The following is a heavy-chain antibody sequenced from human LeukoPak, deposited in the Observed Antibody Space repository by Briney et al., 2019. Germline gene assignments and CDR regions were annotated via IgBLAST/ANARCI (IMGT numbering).Heavy chain of an antibody. V-gene: IGHV3-48*03. CDR2: ISSSGSTI. D-gene: IGHD3-10*01. CDR1: GFTFSSYE. CDR3: AVVRGVILVY. Sequence: GGSLRLSCAASGFTFSSYEMNWVRQAPGKGLEWVSYISSSGSTIYYADSVKGRSTISRDNAKNSLYLQMNSLRAEDTAVYYCAVVRGVILVYWGQGTLVTVSS. J-gene: IGHJ4*02.